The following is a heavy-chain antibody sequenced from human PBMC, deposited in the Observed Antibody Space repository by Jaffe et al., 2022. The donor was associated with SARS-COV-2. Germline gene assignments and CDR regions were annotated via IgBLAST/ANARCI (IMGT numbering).Heavy chain of an antibody. V-gene: IGHV4-4*07. CDR1: GGSISSYY. Sequence: QVQLQESGPGLVKPSETLSLTCTVSGGSISSYYWSWIRQPAGKGLEWIGRIYTSGSTNYNPSLKSRVTMSVDTSKNQFSLKLSSVTAADTAVYYCARGEYYYDSSVLTSWGQGTLVTVSS. CDR3: ARGEYYYDSSVLTS. CDR2: IYTSGST. D-gene: IGHD3-22*01. J-gene: IGHJ5*02.